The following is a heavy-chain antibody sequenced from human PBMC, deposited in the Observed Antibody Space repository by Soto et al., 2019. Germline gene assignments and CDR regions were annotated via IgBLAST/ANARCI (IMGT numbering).Heavy chain of an antibody. CDR2: IYHSGST. CDR1: SGSISSSNW. V-gene: IGHV4-4*02. Sequence: QVQLQESGPGLVKPSGTLSLTCAVSSGSISSSNWWSWVRQPPGKGLEWIGEIYHSGSTNYQPSLKRRVTISVDRSENQSSLKVSSVTAADTAVYDCARGLKPDYSRFDPWGQGTLVTVSS. J-gene: IGHJ5*02. D-gene: IGHD4-4*01. CDR3: ARGLKPDYSRFDP.